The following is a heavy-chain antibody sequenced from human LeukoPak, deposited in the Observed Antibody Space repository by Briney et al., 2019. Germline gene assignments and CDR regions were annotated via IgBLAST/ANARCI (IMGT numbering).Heavy chain of an antibody. Sequence: GGSLRLSCAASGFTFSDYYMSWIRQAPGKGLEWVSYISGSGISIFYADSVKGRFTISRDNAKDSLYLQMNSLRAEDTAVYYCARDVSSGYYSNYWGQGTLVTVSS. CDR3: ARDVSSGYYSNY. V-gene: IGHV3-11*01. J-gene: IGHJ4*02. D-gene: IGHD3-22*01. CDR2: ISGSGISI. CDR1: GFTFSDYY.